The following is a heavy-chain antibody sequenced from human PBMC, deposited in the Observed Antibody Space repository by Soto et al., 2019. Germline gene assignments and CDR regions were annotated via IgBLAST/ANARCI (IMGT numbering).Heavy chain of an antibody. CDR3: VGGQFYFDY. D-gene: IGHD3-10*01. Sequence: QVQLVESGGGVVQPGRSLRLSCAASGFPFTSYGMHWVREGPGKALEWLAVIPYDGSNKFYADSVKGRFTISRDNSKNTLYLQMNSLRPEDTALYYCVGGQFYFDYRGQGTLVIVSS. V-gene: IGHV3-30*03. J-gene: IGHJ4*02. CDR2: IPYDGSNK. CDR1: GFPFTSYG.